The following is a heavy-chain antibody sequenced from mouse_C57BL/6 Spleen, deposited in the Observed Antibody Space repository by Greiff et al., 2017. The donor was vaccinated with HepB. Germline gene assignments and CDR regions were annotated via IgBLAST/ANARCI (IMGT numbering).Heavy chain of an antibody. CDR3: ARGIYYGSSWDYFDY. D-gene: IGHD1-1*01. CDR2: INPGSGGT. Sequence: VQLQQSGAELVRPGTSVKVSCKASGYAFTNYLIEWVKQRPGQGLEWIGVINPGSGGTNYNEKFKGKATLTADKSSSTAYMQLSSLTSEDSAVYFCARGIYYGSSWDYFDYWGQGTTLTVSS. V-gene: IGHV1-54*01. CDR1: GYAFTNYL. J-gene: IGHJ2*01.